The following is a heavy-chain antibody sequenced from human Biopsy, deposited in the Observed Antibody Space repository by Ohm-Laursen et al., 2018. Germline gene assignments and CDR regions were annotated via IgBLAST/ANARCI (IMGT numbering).Heavy chain of an antibody. V-gene: IGHV4-39*01. CDR3: ARDYDTSGYYYVS. CDR2: IFYRGST. D-gene: IGHD3-22*01. J-gene: IGHJ5*02. Sequence: SETLSLTCIVSGGSISNNNYYWGWIRQPPGKGLEWIGSIFYRGSTHYKPSLKSRVNISVDTSKNQFSLKLNSVTAADTAVYYCARDYDTSGYYYVSWGPGTLVTVSS. CDR1: GGSISNNNYY.